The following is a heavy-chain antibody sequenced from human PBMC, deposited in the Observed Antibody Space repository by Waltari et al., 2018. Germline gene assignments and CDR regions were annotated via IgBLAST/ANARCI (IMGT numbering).Heavy chain of an antibody. CDR3: ARRNYPYYYYGMDV. V-gene: IGHV3-11*04. D-gene: IGHD1-1*01. Sequence: QVQRVESGGGLARPGGSRRRSGPASGSTLRDYHVSWIRQAPGKGLEWVSYISSSGSTIYYADSVKGRFTISRDNAKNSLYLQMNSLRAEDTAVYYCARRNYPYYYYGMDVWGQGTTVTVSS. CDR2: ISSSGSTI. J-gene: IGHJ6*02. CDR1: GSTLRDYH.